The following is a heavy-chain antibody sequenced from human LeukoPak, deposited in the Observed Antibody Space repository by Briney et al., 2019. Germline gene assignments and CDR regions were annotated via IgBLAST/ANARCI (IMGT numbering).Heavy chain of an antibody. V-gene: IGHV3-30*04. CDR1: GFTFRSYA. Sequence: PGGSLRLSCAASGFTFRSYAMHWVRQAPGKGLEWVAVISYDGSNKYYADSVKGRFTSSRDNSKNTLYLQMNSLRGEDTPVYYCARERHVWGEGTLVTVSS. J-gene: IGHJ4*02. CDR2: ISYDGSNK. CDR3: ARERHV.